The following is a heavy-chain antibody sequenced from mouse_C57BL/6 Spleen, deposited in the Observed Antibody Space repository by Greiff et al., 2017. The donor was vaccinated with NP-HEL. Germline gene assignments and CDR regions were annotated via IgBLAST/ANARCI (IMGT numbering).Heavy chain of an antibody. CDR1: GFNITDYY. Sequence: VQLQQSGAELVRPGASVKLSCTASGFNITDYYMHWVKQRPEQGLEWIGRIDPEDGDTEYAPKFQGKATMTADTSSNTAYLQLSSLTSEDTAVYYCTTLGRRGLGFAYWGQGTLVTVSA. J-gene: IGHJ3*01. D-gene: IGHD4-1*01. CDR3: TTLGRRGLGFAY. V-gene: IGHV14-1*01. CDR2: IDPEDGDT.